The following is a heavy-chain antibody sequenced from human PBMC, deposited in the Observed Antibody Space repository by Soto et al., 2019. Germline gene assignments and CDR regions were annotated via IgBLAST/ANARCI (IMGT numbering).Heavy chain of an antibody. CDR3: ARGFFIAARFDY. J-gene: IGHJ4*02. Sequence: QVQLQQWGAGLLKPSETLSLTCAVYGGSFSGYYWSWIRQPPGKGLEWIGEINHSGSTNYNPSLKSRATISVDTSKNHFSLKLSSVTAADTAVYYCARGFFIAARFDYWGQGTLVTVSS. CDR2: INHSGST. V-gene: IGHV4-34*01. CDR1: GGSFSGYY. D-gene: IGHD6-6*01.